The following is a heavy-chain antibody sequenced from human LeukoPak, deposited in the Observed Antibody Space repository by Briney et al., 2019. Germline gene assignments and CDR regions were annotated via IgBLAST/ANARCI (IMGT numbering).Heavy chain of an antibody. CDR2: IKGDGNGN. Sequence: GGSLRLSCAASGFSFSSYWMSWVLQAPGKGLEWVANIKGDGNGNNYVDSVKGRFTISRDNAKNSLYLQMNSLRAEDTAVYYCARESWSSLTWGQGTLVTVSS. V-gene: IGHV3-7*01. D-gene: IGHD2-2*01. J-gene: IGHJ5*02. CDR3: ARESWSSLT. CDR1: GFSFSSYW.